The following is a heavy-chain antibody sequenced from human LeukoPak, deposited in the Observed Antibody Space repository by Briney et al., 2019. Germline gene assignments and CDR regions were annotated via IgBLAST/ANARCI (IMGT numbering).Heavy chain of an antibody. V-gene: IGHV3-23*01. CDR1: GFTFSSYA. D-gene: IGHD5-24*01. CDR2: ISGSGGST. Sequence: GGCLRLSCAASGFTFSSYAMSWVRQAPGKGLEWVSAISGSGGSTYYADSVKGRFTISRDNSKNTLYLQMNSLRAEDTAVYYCAKDLLHDGYSPDYWGQGTLVTVSS. J-gene: IGHJ4*02. CDR3: AKDLLHDGYSPDY.